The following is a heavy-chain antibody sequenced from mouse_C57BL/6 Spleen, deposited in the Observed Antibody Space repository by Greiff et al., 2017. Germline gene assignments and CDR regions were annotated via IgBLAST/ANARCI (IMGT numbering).Heavy chain of an antibody. J-gene: IGHJ3*01. D-gene: IGHD3-2*02. Sequence: QVQLQQPGAELVMPGASVKLSCKASGYTFTSYWMHWVKQRPGQGLEWIGELDPSASYTNSNQKFKGKSTLTVDKSSSTAYMQLSSLTSEDSAVYYGARQLRLRGFAYWGQGTLVTVSA. V-gene: IGHV1-69*01. CDR2: LDPSASYT. CDR3: ARQLRLRGFAY. CDR1: GYTFTSYW.